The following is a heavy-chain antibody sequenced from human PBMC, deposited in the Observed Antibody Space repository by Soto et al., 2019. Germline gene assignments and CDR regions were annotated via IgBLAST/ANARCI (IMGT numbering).Heavy chain of an antibody. V-gene: IGHV4-61*01. D-gene: IGHD3-9*01. CDR2: VHNSGST. CDR1: GGSVSSGSYY. J-gene: IGHJ5*02. Sequence: SETLSLTCTVSGGSVSSGSYYWTWIRQPPRKGLEYIGYVHNSGSTNYNPSLKSRVTISVDTSKNQFSLKLSSVTAADTAVYYCARLYQGGTFILGPWGQGTLVTVSS. CDR3: ARLYQGGTFILGP.